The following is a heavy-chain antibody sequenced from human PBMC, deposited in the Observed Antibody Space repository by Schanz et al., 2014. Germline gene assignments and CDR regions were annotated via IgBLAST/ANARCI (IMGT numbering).Heavy chain of an antibody. D-gene: IGHD3-16*02. J-gene: IGHJ4*02. Sequence: QVQLVQSGAEVKQPGASVKVSCKASGYTFTTYYIHWVRQAPGQGLEWMGDISPSSGTTTIAQNFQGSLVMTRDTSSSTVNMELSRLRSEDTAAYYCARGEFSDSASFDSWGQGTLVTVSS. CDR1: GYTFTTYY. V-gene: IGHV1-46*03. CDR3: ARGEFSDSASFDS. CDR2: ISPSSGTT.